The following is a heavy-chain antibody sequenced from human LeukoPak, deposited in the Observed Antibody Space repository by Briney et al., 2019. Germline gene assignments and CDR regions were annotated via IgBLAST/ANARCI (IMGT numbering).Heavy chain of an antibody. D-gene: IGHD3-10*01. J-gene: IGHJ5*02. CDR1: GGSIGLYH. Sequence: SETLSLTCTVSGGSIGLYHWTWIRQPPGKGLEWIGYIYYNGSTKYNVSLKSRVTISVDTSKNQFSLRLSSVTAADTAVYYCARDRAAGSDWLDPRGQGTLVTVSS. V-gene: IGHV4-59*01. CDR2: IYYNGST. CDR3: ARDRAAGSDWLDP.